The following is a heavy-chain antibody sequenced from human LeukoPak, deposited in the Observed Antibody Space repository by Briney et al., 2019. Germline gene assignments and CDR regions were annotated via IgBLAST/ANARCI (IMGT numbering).Heavy chain of an antibody. V-gene: IGHV3-33*01. CDR3: ARGYYGPDY. CDR2: IWYDGSNK. D-gene: IGHD3-10*01. J-gene: IGHJ4*01. CDR1: GFTFSSYG. Sequence: AGGSLSLSCAASGFTFSSYGRHWVRQAPGKGLEWVAVIWYDGSNKYYADFVKGRFTISRDNPKNTLYLQMNSLRDGDTAVYDCARGYYGPDYWGQGTLVTVSS.